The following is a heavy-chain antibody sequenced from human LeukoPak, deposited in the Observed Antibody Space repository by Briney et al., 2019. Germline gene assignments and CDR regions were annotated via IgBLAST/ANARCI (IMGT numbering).Heavy chain of an antibody. V-gene: IGHV3-53*01. CDR2: IYSGGNT. D-gene: IGHD4-11*01. CDR1: GSTVSSNY. Sequence: GGSLRLSCAASGSTVSSNYLSSVRQAPGKGLEWVSVIYSGGNTYYADSVKGRLTISRDISKNTVYLQMNNLRGEDTAVYYCARGYSKGFDYWGQGTLVTVSS. J-gene: IGHJ4*02. CDR3: ARGYSKGFDY.